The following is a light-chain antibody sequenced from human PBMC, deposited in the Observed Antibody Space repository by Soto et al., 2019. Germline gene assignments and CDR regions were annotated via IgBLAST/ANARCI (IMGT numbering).Light chain of an antibody. V-gene: IGKV1-5*01. CDR1: QSISSW. J-gene: IGKJ2*01. Sequence: DIQMTQSPSTLSASVGDRVTITCRASQSISSWLAWYQQKPGKAPKLLIYDASSLESGVPSRFSGSGSGTEFTLTISSLQPDDFAPYCQQYNSYPYTFGQGTKLEIK. CDR2: DAS. CDR3: QQYNSYPYT.